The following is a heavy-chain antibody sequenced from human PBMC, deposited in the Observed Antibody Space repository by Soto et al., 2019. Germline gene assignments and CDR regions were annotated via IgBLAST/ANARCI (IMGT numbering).Heavy chain of an antibody. CDR2: IYYSGST. J-gene: IGHJ4*02. D-gene: IGHD3-3*01. CDR1: GGSISSGDYY. V-gene: IGHV4-30-4*01. CDR3: ARGNTIFGVVIIPGYFDY. Sequence: PSLTCTVSGGSISSGDYYWSWIRQPPGKGLEWIGYIYYSGSTYYNPSLKSRVTISVDTSKNQFSLKLSSVTAADTAVYYCARGNTIFGVVIIPGYFDYWGQGTLVTVSS.